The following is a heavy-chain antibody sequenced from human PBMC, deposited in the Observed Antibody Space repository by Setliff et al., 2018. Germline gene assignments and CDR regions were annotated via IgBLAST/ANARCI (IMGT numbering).Heavy chain of an antibody. CDR3: ARDGPLYDNFWNAPGYMDV. CDR1: DVSISGYY. D-gene: IGHD3-3*01. CDR2: IHSSGRS. Sequence: SETLSLTCTASDVSISGYYWSWIRQPPGKGLEWIGYIHSSGRSNYNPSLKSRVTISRDNSKNTVSLQMNSLRPEDTAVYYCARDGPLYDNFWNAPGYMDVWGKGTTVTVSS. V-gene: IGHV4-4*08. J-gene: IGHJ6*03.